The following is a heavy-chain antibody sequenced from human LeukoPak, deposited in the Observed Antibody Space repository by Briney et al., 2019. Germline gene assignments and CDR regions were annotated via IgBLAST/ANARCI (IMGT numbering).Heavy chain of an antibody. CDR3: ARGGVDHYGSGTYYLMYYFDH. CDR1: RFTFSSYA. D-gene: IGHD3-10*01. Sequence: GGSLRLSCAASRFTFSSYAMSWVRQAPGKGLEWVSAISGSGGSTYYADSVKGRFTVSRDDPHNTLYLQMNSVRVEDTAVYFCARGGVDHYGSGTYYLMYYFDHWGQGALVTVSS. J-gene: IGHJ4*02. V-gene: IGHV3-23*01. CDR2: ISGSGGST.